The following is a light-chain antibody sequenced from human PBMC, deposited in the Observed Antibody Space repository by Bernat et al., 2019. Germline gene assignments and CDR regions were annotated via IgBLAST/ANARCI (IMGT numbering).Light chain of an antibody. V-gene: IGKV1-39*01. CDR1: QTISYY. Sequence: DIQMTQSPSSLSAAVGDRVTITCRTSQTISYYVNWYQQKPGKAPTLRIDGASTLQSGVPSMFSGSGSGTAFTLTISSLQPEDFATHYCQHTYCPPREFSFAPGTTVDVK. CDR3: QHTYCPPREFS. J-gene: IGKJ3*01. CDR2: GAS.